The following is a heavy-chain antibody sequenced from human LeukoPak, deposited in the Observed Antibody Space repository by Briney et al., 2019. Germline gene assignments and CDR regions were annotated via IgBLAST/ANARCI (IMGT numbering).Heavy chain of an antibody. J-gene: IGHJ3*02. V-gene: IGHV1-69*06. Sequence: EASVKVSCTASGGTFSSYAISWVRQAPGQGLEWMGGIIPIFGTANYAQKFQGRVTITADKSTSTAYMELSSLRSEDTAVYYCANYYGSGSYHEGAFDIWGQGTMVTVSS. CDR2: IIPIFGTA. CDR1: GGTFSSYA. D-gene: IGHD3-10*01. CDR3: ANYYGSGSYHEGAFDI.